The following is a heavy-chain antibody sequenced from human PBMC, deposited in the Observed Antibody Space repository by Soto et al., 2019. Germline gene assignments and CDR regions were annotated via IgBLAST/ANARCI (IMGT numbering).Heavy chain of an antibody. Sequence: PSETLSLTCGVSGGTIRSPDWWTWIRQPPGKGLEWIGEINHSGTINFNPSLKSRLTISLDTSKKHFSLKLSSVTDADTAAYYCARADRTLVTSYSLDVWGQGTTVTVSS. CDR2: INHSGTI. CDR1: GGTIRSPDW. D-gene: IGHD2-21*02. J-gene: IGHJ6*02. V-gene: IGHV4-34*01. CDR3: ARADRTLVTSYSLDV.